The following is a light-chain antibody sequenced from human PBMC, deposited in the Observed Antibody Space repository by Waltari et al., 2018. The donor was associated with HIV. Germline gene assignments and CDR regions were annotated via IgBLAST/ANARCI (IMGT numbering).Light chain of an antibody. J-gene: IGLJ3*02. CDR3: GAWDDSLNEWL. CDR1: SSNIARNT. V-gene: IGLV1-44*01. Sequence: QSVLAQPPAASSTPGQGVTISCSSNSSNIARNTVNWYQQHPGTAPKLIIYADDQRPSGVPDRFSGSKSDTSASLTISGLQSEDEADFYCGAWDDSLNEWLFGGGTKLTVL. CDR2: ADD.